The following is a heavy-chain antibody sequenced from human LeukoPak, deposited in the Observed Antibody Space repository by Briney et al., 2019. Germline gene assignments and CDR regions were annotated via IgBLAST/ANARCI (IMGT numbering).Heavy chain of an antibody. V-gene: IGHV3-48*04. CDR3: ARSYDSSGEYSDY. CDR2: ISSSGSTI. Sequence: GGSLRLSCAASGFTFSRYSMNWVRQAPGKGLEWVSYISSSGSTIYYADSVKGRFTISRDNAKNSLYLQMNSLRAEDTAVYYCARSYDSSGEYSDYWGQGTLVTVSS. CDR1: GFTFSRYS. J-gene: IGHJ4*02. D-gene: IGHD3-22*01.